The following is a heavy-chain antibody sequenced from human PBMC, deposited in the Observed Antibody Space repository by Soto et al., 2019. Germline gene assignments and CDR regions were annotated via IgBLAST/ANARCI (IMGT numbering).Heavy chain of an antibody. V-gene: IGHV3-9*01. CDR2: ISWNSGSI. CDR3: GKGGFGEFLDYFDY. J-gene: IGHJ4*02. Sequence: GGSLXLSCAASGFXFDDYAMHWVXQAPGKGLEWVSGISWNSGSIGYADSVKGRFTISRDNAKNSLYLQMNSLRVEDTALYYCGKGGFGEFLDYFDYWGQGTQVTVSS. CDR1: GFXFDDYA. D-gene: IGHD3-10*01.